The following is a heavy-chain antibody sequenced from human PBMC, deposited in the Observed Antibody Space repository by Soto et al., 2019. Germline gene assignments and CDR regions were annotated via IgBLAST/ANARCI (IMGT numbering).Heavy chain of an antibody. CDR3: AKDSLKFGGPMDY. V-gene: IGHV3-23*01. CDR2: ISGSGGST. J-gene: IGHJ4*02. CDR1: GFTFSSYA. D-gene: IGHD3-16*01. Sequence: PGGSLRLSCAASGFTFSSYAMSWVRQAPGKGLEWVSAISGSGGSTYYADSVKGRFTISRDNSKNTLYLQMSSLRAEDTAVYYCAKDSLKFGGPMDYWGQGTLVTVSS.